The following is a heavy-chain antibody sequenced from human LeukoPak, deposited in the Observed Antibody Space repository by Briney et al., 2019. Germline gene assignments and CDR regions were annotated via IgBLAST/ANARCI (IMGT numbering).Heavy chain of an antibody. CDR3: ASAVAGYYFDY. V-gene: IGHV3-30-3*01. Sequence: GGSLRLSCAASGFTFSSYAMHWVRQAPGKGLEWVAVISYDGSNKYYADSVKGRFTISRDSSKNTLYLQMNSLRAEDTAVYYCASAVAGYYFDYWGQGTLVTVSS. D-gene: IGHD6-19*01. CDR1: GFTFSSYA. J-gene: IGHJ4*02. CDR2: ISYDGSNK.